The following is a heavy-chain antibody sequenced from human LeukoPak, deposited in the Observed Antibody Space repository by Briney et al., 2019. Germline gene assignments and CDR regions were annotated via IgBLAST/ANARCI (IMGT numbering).Heavy chain of an antibody. CDR2: IYYSGGT. J-gene: IGHJ1*01. D-gene: IGHD4-23*01. CDR3: ARTVGTGVFQH. V-gene: IGHV4-30-4*01. Sequence: PSETLSLTCTVSGGSMANYYWSWIRQPPGKGLEWIGYIYYSGGTYYNPSLKSRVTISVDTSKNQFSLKLSSVTAADTAVYYCARTVGTGVFQHWGQGTLVTVSS. CDR1: GGSMANYY.